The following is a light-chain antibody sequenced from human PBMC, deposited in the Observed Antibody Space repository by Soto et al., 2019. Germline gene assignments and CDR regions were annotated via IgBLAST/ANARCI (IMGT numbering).Light chain of an antibody. V-gene: IGKV3-11*01. CDR1: QSVSSY. J-gene: IGKJ5*01. CDR2: DAS. Sequence: EIVLTQSPATLSLSPGERATLSCRASQSVSSYLAWYQQKPGQAPRLLIYDASNRATGIPARFSGSGSGTDFTLTISSLEPEDFAVYYCQQCGSWPTTFGQGTRLEIK. CDR3: QQCGSWPTT.